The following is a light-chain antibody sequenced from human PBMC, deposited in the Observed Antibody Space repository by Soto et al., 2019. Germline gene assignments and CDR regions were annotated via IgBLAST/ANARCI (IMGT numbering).Light chain of an antibody. CDR3: QQTYIFPST. CDR1: QNINNY. CDR2: GAS. Sequence: DVEMTQCPSSLSASVGDRVTFTCRASQNINNYLNWYQQKPGTAPRLLIHGASTLQSGVPSRFSGGGSGTDFTLTITSLQPQDFATYSCQQTYIFPSTFGQGTKVEV. V-gene: IGKV1-39*01. J-gene: IGKJ1*01.